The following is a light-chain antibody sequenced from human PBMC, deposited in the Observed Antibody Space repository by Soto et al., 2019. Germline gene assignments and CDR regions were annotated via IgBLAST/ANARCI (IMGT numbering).Light chain of an antibody. Sequence: DIQMTQSPSSLSASVGDRVTITCRASQSISTYLNWYQQKREKAPRLLIYAASSLQSGVPSMFSGSGSETDFTLTISSLQPEDFASYFCQHSHSAPWTFGQGTKVHIK. V-gene: IGKV1-39*01. CDR2: AAS. CDR3: QHSHSAPWT. J-gene: IGKJ1*01. CDR1: QSISTY.